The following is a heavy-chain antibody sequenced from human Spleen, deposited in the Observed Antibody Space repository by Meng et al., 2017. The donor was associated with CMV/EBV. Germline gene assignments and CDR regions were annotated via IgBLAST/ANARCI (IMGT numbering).Heavy chain of an antibody. V-gene: IGHV1-8*01. Sequence: ASVKVSCKASGYTFNIYDINWVRQATGQGLEWMGWMNPNSGNTGYTQKFRGRVSMTRNTSTNTAYMELSSLNSEDTAVYYCARTATAAGTYYFDYWGQGTLVTVSS. CDR2: MNPNSGNT. CDR3: ARTATAAGTYYFDY. CDR1: GYTFNIYD. D-gene: IGHD6-13*01. J-gene: IGHJ4*02.